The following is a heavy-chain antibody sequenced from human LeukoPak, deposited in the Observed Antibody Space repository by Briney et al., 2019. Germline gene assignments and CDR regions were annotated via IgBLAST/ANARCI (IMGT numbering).Heavy chain of an antibody. CDR1: GFTFSSYS. CDR3: ARDNDDILTGTDY. V-gene: IGHV3-21*01. CDR2: ISSSSSYI. D-gene: IGHD3-9*01. Sequence: GWSLRLSCAASGFTFSSYSMNWVRQAPGKGLEWVSSISSSSSYIYYADSVKGRFTISRDNAKNSLYLQMNSLRAEDTAVYYCARDNDDILTGTDYWGQGTLVTVSS. J-gene: IGHJ4*02.